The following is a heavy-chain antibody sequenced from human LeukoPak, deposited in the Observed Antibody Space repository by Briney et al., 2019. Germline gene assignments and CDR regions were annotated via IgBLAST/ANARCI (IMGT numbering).Heavy chain of an antibody. CDR1: GGSISSSNW. D-gene: IGHD3-22*01. CDR3: ASRIIMTVGNSAFDI. CDR2: IYHSGST. Sequence: SETLSLTCAVSGGSISSSNWWSWVRQPPGKGLEWIGEIYHSGSTNYNPSLKSRVSISVDKSKNQFSLKLNSVTAADTAVYYCASRIIMTVGNSAFDIWGQGTMVTASS. V-gene: IGHV4-4*02. J-gene: IGHJ3*02.